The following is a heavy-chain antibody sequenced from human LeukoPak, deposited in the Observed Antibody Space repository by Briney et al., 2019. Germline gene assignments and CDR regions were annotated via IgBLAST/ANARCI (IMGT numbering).Heavy chain of an antibody. CDR3: ANPQGLIAAPPGY. V-gene: IGHV3-23*01. D-gene: IGHD6-6*01. CDR2: ISGSGGST. J-gene: IGHJ4*02. Sequence: PGGSLSLSCAASGFTFSSYAMSWVRQAPGKGLEWVSAISGSGGSTYYADSVKGRFTISRDNSKNTLYLQMNSLRAEDTAVYYCANPQGLIAAPPGYWGQGTLVTVSS. CDR1: GFTFSSYA.